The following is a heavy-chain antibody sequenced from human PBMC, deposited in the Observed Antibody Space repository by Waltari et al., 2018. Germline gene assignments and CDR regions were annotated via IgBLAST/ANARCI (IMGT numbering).Heavy chain of an antibody. Sequence: QVPLQQWGAGLLQPSETLSLTCAVYGGSFSGYYWGWIRQPPGKGLEWIGEINHAGNTKHNPSLRSRVTMLVDTSKSQFSLKVHSVTAADTAVYFCVRLEDCTGPGGNCYSGDSFAMDVWGQGTTVSVSS. CDR3: VRLEDCTGPGGNCYSGDSFAMDV. CDR1: GGSFSGYY. D-gene: IGHD2-8*02. CDR2: INHAGNT. V-gene: IGHV4-34*02. J-gene: IGHJ6*02.